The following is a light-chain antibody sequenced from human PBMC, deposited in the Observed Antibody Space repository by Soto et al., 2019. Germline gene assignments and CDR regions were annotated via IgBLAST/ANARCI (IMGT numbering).Light chain of an antibody. V-gene: IGLV2-14*01. Sequence: QSALTQPASVSGSPGQSITISCTGTSDDIGANNYVSWYQHHPGKAPKILIYEAANRPSGISHRFSGSKSGNTASLTISGLQAEDEADYCCTSYTRASTRVFGGGTKLTVL. J-gene: IGLJ2*01. CDR3: TSYTRASTRV. CDR1: SDDIGANNY. CDR2: EAA.